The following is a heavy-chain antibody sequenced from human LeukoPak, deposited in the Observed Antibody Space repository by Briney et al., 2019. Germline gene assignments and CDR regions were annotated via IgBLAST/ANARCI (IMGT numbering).Heavy chain of an antibody. V-gene: IGHV1-69*01. CDR1: GGTFSSYA. Sequence: ASVKVSCKASGGTFSSYAISWVRQAPGQGLEWMGGIIPIFGTANYAQKFQGRVTITADESTSTAYMELSSLRSEDTAVYYCARTNSLRKPGNGIVVVVAATGYFDYWGQGTLVTVSS. J-gene: IGHJ4*02. CDR3: ARTNSLRKPGNGIVVVVAATGYFDY. CDR2: IIPIFGTA. D-gene: IGHD2-15*01.